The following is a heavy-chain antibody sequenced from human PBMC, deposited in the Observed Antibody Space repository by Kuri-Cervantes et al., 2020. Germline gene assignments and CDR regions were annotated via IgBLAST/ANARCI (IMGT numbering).Heavy chain of an antibody. CDR3: AKGKISTTGLDY. J-gene: IGHJ4*02. V-gene: IGHV4-34*01. D-gene: IGHD1-1*01. CDR1: GFTFSDYY. CDR2: INHSGST. Sequence: ESLKISCAASGFTFSDYYWSWIRQPPGKGLEWIGEINHSGSTNYNPSLKSRVTISVDTSKNQFSLKLSSVAAADTAIYYCAKGKISTTGLDYWGQGNLVTVSS.